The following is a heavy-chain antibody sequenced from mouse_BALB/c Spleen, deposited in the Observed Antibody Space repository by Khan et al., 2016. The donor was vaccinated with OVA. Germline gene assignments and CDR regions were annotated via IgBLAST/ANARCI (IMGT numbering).Heavy chain of an antibody. CDR3: TREDGYDAMDY. CDR1: GCSITSDYA. V-gene: IGHV3-2*02. J-gene: IGHJ4*01. CDR2: MNHSGTI. D-gene: IGHD2-3*01. Sequence: EVQLQESGPGLVKPSQSLSLTCIVTGCSITSDYAWNWIRQFPGNQVEWMAYMNHSGTIIYNPSLKSRISFTRDTSKNPFFLQLNSVTSVDTATYFCTREDGYDAMDYWGQGASVTVSS.